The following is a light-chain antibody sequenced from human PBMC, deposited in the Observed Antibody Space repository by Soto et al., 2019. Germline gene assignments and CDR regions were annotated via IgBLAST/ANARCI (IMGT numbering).Light chain of an antibody. CDR3: QQYGRSPPYT. CDR2: GAS. Sequence: EIGLTQSPGTMSLSPGERATLSCRASQSVSSSYLAWYQQQPGQAPRLLIYGASSMATGIPDRFSGSGSGTAVTLTISRLEPEDFAVYYCQQYGRSPPYTFGQGTKLEIK. CDR1: QSVSSSY. V-gene: IGKV3-20*01. J-gene: IGKJ2*01.